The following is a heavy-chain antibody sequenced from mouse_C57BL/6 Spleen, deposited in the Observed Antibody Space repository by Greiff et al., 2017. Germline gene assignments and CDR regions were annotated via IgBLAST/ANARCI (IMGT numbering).Heavy chain of an antibody. CDR3: ANDNNHHYAMDY. J-gene: IGHJ4*01. CDR2: IDPTDSYN. D-gene: IGHD1-3*01. V-gene: IGHV1-50*01. Sequence: QVQLQQPGPELVKPGASVKLSCKASGYTFTSYWMHWVKQRPGQGLEWIGDIDPTDSYNIYNQKFKGKATLTVDTSSSTAYMQLSSLTSEDSAVYYCANDNNHHYAMDYWGQGTTLTGSS. CDR1: GYTFTSYW.